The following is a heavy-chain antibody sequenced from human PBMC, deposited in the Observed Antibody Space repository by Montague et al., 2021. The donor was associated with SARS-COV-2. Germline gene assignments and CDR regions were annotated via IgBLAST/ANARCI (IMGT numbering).Heavy chain of an antibody. V-gene: IGHV4-34*01. D-gene: IGHD2-15*01. Sequence: SETRSLTCAVSGGSFNGFYWGWIRQPPGKGLEWLGEIGEINNGRSANYXPSLKSRVTISLDPSKNQFYLQLTSLTAADTAVYFCARGLMRFAVVDAAPRNAFDVWGQGTRVTVSS. CDR2: IGEINNGRSA. CDR1: GGSFNGFY. J-gene: IGHJ3*01. CDR3: ARGLMRFAVVDAAPRNAFDV.